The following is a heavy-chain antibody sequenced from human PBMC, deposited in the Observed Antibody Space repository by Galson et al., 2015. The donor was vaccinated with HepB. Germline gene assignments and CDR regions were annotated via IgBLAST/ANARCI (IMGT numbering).Heavy chain of an antibody. CDR3: ARRWSYISYWYFDL. D-gene: IGHD6-13*01. Sequence: SETLSLTCTVSGGSISSSSYYWGWIRQPPGKGLEWIGSIYYSGSTYYNPSLKSRVTISVDTSKNQFSLKLSSVTAADTAVYYCARRWSYISYWYFDLWGRGTLVTVSS. CDR2: IYYSGST. V-gene: IGHV4-39*01. J-gene: IGHJ2*01. CDR1: GGSISSSSYY.